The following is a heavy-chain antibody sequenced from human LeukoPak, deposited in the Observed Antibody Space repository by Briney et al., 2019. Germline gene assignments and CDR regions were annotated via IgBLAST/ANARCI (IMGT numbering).Heavy chain of an antibody. CDR3: ARHSPYGDPPTRYYGMDV. CDR1: GGSIISSTYY. V-gene: IGHV4-39*01. D-gene: IGHD4-17*01. J-gene: IGHJ6*02. CDR2: IYYSGST. Sequence: PSETLSLTCTVSGGSIISSTYYWGWIRQPPGKGLEWIGSIYYSGSTYYNPSLKSRVTISVDTSKNQLSKNQFSLKLSSVTAADTAVYYCARHSPYGDPPTRYYGMDVWGQGTTVTVSS.